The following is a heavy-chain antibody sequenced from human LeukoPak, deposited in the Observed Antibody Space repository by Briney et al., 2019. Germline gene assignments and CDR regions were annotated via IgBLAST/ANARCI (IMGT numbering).Heavy chain of an antibody. CDR3: ARDRDFDGYSACGL. D-gene: IGHD5-18*01. V-gene: IGHV3-30*03. J-gene: IGHJ4*02. CDR2: ISQGGTRK. CDR1: RFKFSNYS. Sequence: PGSSLRLSCTGSRFKFSNYSMYWIRQAPGKGLEWVSVISQGGTRKLYADSVEGRFTISRDNSRNTLYLHMDNVRLDDTALYFCARDRDFDGYSACGLWGQGTMVAVSP.